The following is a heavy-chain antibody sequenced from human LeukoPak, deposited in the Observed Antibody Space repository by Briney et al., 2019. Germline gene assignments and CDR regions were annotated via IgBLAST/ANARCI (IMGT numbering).Heavy chain of an antibody. D-gene: IGHD4/OR15-4a*01. Sequence: GGSLRLSCAASGFTFSSYSMNWVRQAPGKGLEWVSSISSRSSYIYYADSVKGRFTISRDNAKNSLYLQMNSLRAEDTAVYYCAREAGARRYFDYWGQGTLVTVSS. J-gene: IGHJ4*02. CDR3: AREAGARRYFDY. CDR1: GFTFSSYS. CDR2: ISSRSSYI. V-gene: IGHV3-21*01.